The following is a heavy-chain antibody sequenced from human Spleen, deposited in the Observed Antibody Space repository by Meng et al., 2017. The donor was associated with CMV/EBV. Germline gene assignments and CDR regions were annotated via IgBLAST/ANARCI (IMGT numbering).Heavy chain of an antibody. Sequence: GESLKISCAASGFIFSSYAMTWVRQAPGKGLEWVSAISSSGTSTYYADSVKGRFTIFRDNSKNTLYLQMNSLRADDTAVYFCARGNLIAVAALYYFDYWGQGTLVTVSS. D-gene: IGHD6-19*01. J-gene: IGHJ4*02. CDR2: ISSSGTST. CDR3: ARGNLIAVAALYYFDY. CDR1: GFIFSSYA. V-gene: IGHV3-23*01.